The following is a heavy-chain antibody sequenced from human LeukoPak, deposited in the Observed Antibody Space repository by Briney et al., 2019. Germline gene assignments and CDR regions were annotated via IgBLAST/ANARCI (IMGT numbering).Heavy chain of an antibody. Sequence: SETLSLTCTVSGGSISSSSYYWGWIRQPPGKGLEWIGSIYYSVTTYYNPSLKSRVTISVDTSKNQFSLKLSSVTAADTAVYYCARVPLELQWWSVYYFDYWGQGTLVTVSS. V-gene: IGHV4-39*07. CDR2: IYYSVTT. CDR1: GGSISSSSYY. CDR3: ARVPLELQWWSVYYFDY. J-gene: IGHJ4*02. D-gene: IGHD1-7*01.